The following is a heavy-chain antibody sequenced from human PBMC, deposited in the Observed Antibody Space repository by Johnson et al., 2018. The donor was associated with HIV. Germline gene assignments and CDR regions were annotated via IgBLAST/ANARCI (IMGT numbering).Heavy chain of an antibody. D-gene: IGHD2-21*02. CDR3: ARPHIVVVTAGYAFDI. CDR2: ISYDGNNK. Sequence: QVQLVESGGGVVQPGRSLRLSCAASGFSFTKYAMHWVRQAPGKGLEWVAIISYDGNNKYYADSVKGRFTISRDNSKNTLYLQMNSLRAEDTAVYYCARPHIVVVTAGYAFDIWGQVTMVIVSS. CDR1: GFSFTKYA. J-gene: IGHJ3*02. V-gene: IGHV3-30-3*01.